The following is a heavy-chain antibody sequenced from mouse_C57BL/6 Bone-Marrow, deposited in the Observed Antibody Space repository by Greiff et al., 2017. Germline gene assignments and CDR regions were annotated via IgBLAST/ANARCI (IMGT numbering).Heavy chain of an antibody. J-gene: IGHJ2*01. CDR2: INPYNGGT. Sequence: VQLKQSGPVLVKPGASVKMSCKASGYTFTDYYMNWVKQSQGKSLEWIGVINPYNGGTSYNQKFKGKATLTVDKSSSKAYMERNSLTSEDSAVYYCAKFIYYGSSYWGRGTAPTVTS. CDR3: AKFIYYGSSY. V-gene: IGHV1-19*01. D-gene: IGHD1-1*01. CDR1: GYTFTDYY.